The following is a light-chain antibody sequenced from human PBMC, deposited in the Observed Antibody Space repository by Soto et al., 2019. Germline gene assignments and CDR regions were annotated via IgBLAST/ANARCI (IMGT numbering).Light chain of an antibody. CDR3: QQYGSSLYT. V-gene: IGKV3-20*01. Sequence: EIVLTQSPGTLSLSPGERATLSCRASQSVSSSYLAWYQQKPGQAPMLLIYGASSRATGIPDRFSGSGSGTDFTLTISRLEPEDFEVYYCQQYGSSLYTFGQGTKLEIK. CDR2: GAS. J-gene: IGKJ2*01. CDR1: QSVSSSY.